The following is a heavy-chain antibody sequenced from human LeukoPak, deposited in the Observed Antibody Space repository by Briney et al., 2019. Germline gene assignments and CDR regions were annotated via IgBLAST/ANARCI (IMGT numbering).Heavy chain of an antibody. V-gene: IGHV4-4*07. CDR3: ARLPDPYGGDSKYYYYMDV. D-gene: IGHD4-23*01. CDR2: MHTSGSV. Sequence: SETLSLTCTVSGGSISRYYWTWIRQPAGKGLEWIGRMHTSGSVNYNPSLKSRVTMSADTSKNQFSLNLNTVTAADTAVYYCARLPDPYGGDSKYYYYMDVWDKGTTVTVFS. J-gene: IGHJ6*03. CDR1: GGSISRYY.